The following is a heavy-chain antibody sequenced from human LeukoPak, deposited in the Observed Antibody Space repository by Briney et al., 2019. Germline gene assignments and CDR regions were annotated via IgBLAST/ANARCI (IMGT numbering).Heavy chain of an antibody. CDR1: VFTFSSYS. V-gene: IGHV3-23*01. CDR2: ISGSGGST. D-gene: IGHD5-18*01. Sequence: GGCLRLSCAASVFTFSSYSMSWVRQAPWKGLEWVSAISGSGGSTYYADSVKGRFTISRDNSKNTLYLQMNSLRAEDTAVYYCAKDSGYSYGYGSVDYWGQGTLVTVSS. CDR3: AKDSGYSYGYGSVDY. J-gene: IGHJ4*02.